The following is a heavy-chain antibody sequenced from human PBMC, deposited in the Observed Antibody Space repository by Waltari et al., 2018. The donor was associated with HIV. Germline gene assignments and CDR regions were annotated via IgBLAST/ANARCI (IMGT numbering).Heavy chain of an antibody. CDR1: GGSISSYY. CDR2: IYYSGRT. CDR3: ASYGGNSAFDY. J-gene: IGHJ4*02. V-gene: IGHV4-59*01. D-gene: IGHD4-17*01. Sequence: QVQLQESGPGLVKPSETLSLTCTVSGGSISSYYWRWIRQPPGKGLEWIVYIYYSGRTNFNPSLKSRVTISVDTSKNQFSLKLSSVTAADTAVYYCASYGGNSAFDYWGQGTLVTVSS.